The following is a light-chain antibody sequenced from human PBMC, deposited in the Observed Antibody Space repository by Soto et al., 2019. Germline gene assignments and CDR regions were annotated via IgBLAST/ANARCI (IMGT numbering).Light chain of an antibody. CDR2: LGS. CDR3: MQALQTLYT. CDR1: QSLLHNNGHIY. J-gene: IGKJ2*01. V-gene: IGKV2-28*01. Sequence: DIVMTQSPLSLPVTPGESASISCRSSQSLLHNNGHIYMDWYVQKPGQSPQRLIYLGSNRASGVPDRFSVSVSDTDFTLRISRVEAEDFGVYYCMQALQTLYTFGQGTKLEI.